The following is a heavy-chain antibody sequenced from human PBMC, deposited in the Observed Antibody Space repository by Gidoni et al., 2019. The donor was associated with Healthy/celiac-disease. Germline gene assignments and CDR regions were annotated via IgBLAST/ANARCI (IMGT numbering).Heavy chain of an antibody. J-gene: IGHJ3*02. Sequence: QVQLVQSGAEVKKPGASVKVSCKVSGYTITELSMHWVRQAPGKGLEGMGGFDPEDGETIYAQKFQGRVTMTEDTSTDTAYMELSSLRSEDTAVYYCATTPRYGSPNAFDIWGQGTMVTVSS. CDR3: ATTPRYGSPNAFDI. V-gene: IGHV1-24*01. CDR1: GYTITELS. D-gene: IGHD5-18*01. CDR2: FDPEDGET.